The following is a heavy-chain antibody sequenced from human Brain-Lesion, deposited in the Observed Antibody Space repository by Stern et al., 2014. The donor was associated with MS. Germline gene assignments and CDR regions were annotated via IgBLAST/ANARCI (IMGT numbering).Heavy chain of an antibody. J-gene: IGHJ4*02. CDR1: GFNFSSYW. D-gene: IGHD3-16*01. V-gene: IGHV3-74*02. Sequence: EVQLEESGGGLVQPGGSLRLSCAASGFNFSSYWMHWVRQFPEKGLFWVSQINRDGSDTSYADSVKGRFSISRDNIRNMLYLRMTSLRAEDTPVYYCARGVGDYWGQGARVTVSS. CDR2: INRDGSDT. CDR3: ARGVGDY.